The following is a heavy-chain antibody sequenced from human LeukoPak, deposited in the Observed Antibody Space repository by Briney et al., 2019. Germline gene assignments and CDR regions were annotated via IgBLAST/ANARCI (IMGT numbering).Heavy chain of an antibody. D-gene: IGHD5-24*01. V-gene: IGHV4-59*08. Sequence: SETLSLTCTVSGGSISIYYWGSIRQPPGKGLEWIGWIYYIGSTNYNPSLKSLVTISLDTSVNQFSPKLSSLTTADTAVYYCPRHWLQRHWAFDFWGQGTMVTVSS. CDR1: GGSISIYY. CDR3: PRHWLQRHWAFDF. J-gene: IGHJ3*01. CDR2: IYYIGST.